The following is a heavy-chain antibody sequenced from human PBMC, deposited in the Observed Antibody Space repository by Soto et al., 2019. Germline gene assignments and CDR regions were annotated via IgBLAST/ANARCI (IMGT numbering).Heavy chain of an antibody. CDR2: MNPNSGNT. D-gene: IGHD2-2*01. CDR1: GYTFTSYD. Sequence: GASVKVSCKASGYTFTSYDINWVRQATGQGLEWMGWMNPNSGNTGYAQKFQGRVTMTRNTSISTAYMELSSLRSEDTAVYYCARVEPDIVVVPAAIGGDPYYYYYMDVWGKGTTVTVSS. CDR3: ARVEPDIVVVPAAIGGDPYYYYYMDV. V-gene: IGHV1-8*01. J-gene: IGHJ6*03.